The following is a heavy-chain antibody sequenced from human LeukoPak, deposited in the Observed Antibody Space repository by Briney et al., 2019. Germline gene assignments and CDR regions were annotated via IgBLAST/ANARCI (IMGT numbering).Heavy chain of an antibody. J-gene: IGHJ5*02. V-gene: IGHV1-2*02. CDR2: INPNSGGT. CDR3: ASPPYYYDSSGYIS. Sequence: ASVKVSCKASGYTFTGYYMHWVRQAPGQGLEWMGWINPNSGGTNYAQKFQGRVTMTRDTSISTAYMELSSLKASDTAMYYCASPPYYYDSSGYISWGQGTLVTVSS. CDR1: GYTFTGYY. D-gene: IGHD3-22*01.